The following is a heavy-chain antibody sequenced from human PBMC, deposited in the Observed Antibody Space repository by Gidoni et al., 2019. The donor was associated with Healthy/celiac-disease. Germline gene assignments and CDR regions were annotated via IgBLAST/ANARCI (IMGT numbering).Heavy chain of an antibody. Sequence: QLQLQESGPGLVKPSETLSLTCTVSGGSISSSSYYWGWIRQPPGKGLEWIGSIYYSGSTYYNPSLKSRVTISVDTSKNQFSLKLSSVTAADTAVYYCARHSVTTSRDSDYWGQGTLVTVSS. J-gene: IGHJ4*02. V-gene: IGHV4-39*01. CDR2: IYYSGST. D-gene: IGHD4-17*01. CDR1: GGSISSSSYY. CDR3: ARHSVTTSRDSDY.